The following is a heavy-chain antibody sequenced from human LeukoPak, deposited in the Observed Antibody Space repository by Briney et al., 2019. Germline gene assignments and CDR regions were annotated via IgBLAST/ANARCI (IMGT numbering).Heavy chain of an antibody. CDR3: ARGRRRDGYNPDYFNY. CDR1: GYTFTGYY. D-gene: IGHD5-24*01. V-gene: IGHV1-2*02. Sequence: GASVKVSCKASGYTFTGYYMHWVRQAPGQGLEWMGWINPNSGGTNYAQKFQGRVTMTRDTSISTAYMELSRLRSDDTAVYYCARGRRRDGYNPDYFNYWGQGTLVTVSS. J-gene: IGHJ4*02. CDR2: INPNSGGT.